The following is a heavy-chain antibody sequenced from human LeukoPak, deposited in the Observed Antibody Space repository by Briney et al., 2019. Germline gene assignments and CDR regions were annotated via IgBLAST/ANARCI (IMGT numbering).Heavy chain of an antibody. CDR1: GFTFSRYA. Sequence: GGSLRLSCAASGFTFSRYAMSWVRQAPGKGLEGVSSISSSSTNIYYADSVRGRFTISRDNAKKSLYLQMNSLRAEDTAVYYCATSYGSGSYYDHYYYGMDVWGQGTTVTVSS. CDR2: ISSSSTNI. V-gene: IGHV3-21*01. CDR3: ATSYGSGSYYDHYYYGMDV. J-gene: IGHJ6*02. D-gene: IGHD3-10*01.